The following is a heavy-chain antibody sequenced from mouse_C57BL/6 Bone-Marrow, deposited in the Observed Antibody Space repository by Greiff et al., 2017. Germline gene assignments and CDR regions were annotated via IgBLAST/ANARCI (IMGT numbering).Heavy chain of an antibody. V-gene: IGHV1-69*01. CDR1: GYTFTSYW. Sequence: QVQLQQPGAELVMPGASVKLSCKASGYTFTSYWMHWVKQRPGQGLEWIGEIDPSDSYTNYNQKFKGKSTLTVDKSSSTAYMQLSSLTSEDSAVYYCARPYYGSFFDYWGQGTTLTVSS. D-gene: IGHD1-1*01. CDR3: ARPYYGSFFDY. CDR2: IDPSDSYT. J-gene: IGHJ2*01.